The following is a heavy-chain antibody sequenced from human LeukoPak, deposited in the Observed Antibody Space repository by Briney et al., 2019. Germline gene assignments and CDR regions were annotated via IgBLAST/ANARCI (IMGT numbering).Heavy chain of an antibody. Sequence: GGSLRLSCAASGFTFNNYAMSWVRQAPGKGLEWVSGVSGSGDSTYYADSVKGRFTISRDNFKNTLYLQVNSLRVEDAAVYYCARELSQIVWGGLDYGGQGTLVSVSS. J-gene: IGHJ4*02. D-gene: IGHD2-21*01. V-gene: IGHV3-23*01. CDR2: VSGSGDST. CDR3: ARELSQIVWGGLDY. CDR1: GFTFNNYA.